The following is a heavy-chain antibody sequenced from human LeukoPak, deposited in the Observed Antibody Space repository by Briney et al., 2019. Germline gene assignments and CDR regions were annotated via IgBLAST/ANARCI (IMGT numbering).Heavy chain of an antibody. CDR2: ISAYNGNT. J-gene: IGHJ6*02. CDR3: ARGFDWLSLDYYYYYGMDV. D-gene: IGHD3-9*01. CDR1: GYTFTSYG. V-gene: IGHV1-18*01. Sequence: ASVKVSCKASGYTFTSYGISWVRQAPGQGREWMGWISAYNGNTNYAQKLQGRVTMTTDTSTRTAYMELRSLRSDDTAVYYCARGFDWLSLDYYYYYGMDVWGQGTTVTVSS.